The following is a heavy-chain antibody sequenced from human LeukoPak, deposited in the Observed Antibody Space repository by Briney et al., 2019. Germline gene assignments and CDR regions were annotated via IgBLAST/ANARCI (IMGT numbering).Heavy chain of an antibody. V-gene: IGHV3-23*01. CDR3: AKDRDEDGDYELVFDH. J-gene: IGHJ4*02. CDR2: FSSRGGST. D-gene: IGHD4-17*01. Sequence: GGSLRLSCSASGFTFTNYAMSWVRQAPGKGPEWVSTFSSRGGSTYCAVSVKGRFTLSRDNSKNTLYLQMDSLRGEDTAVYYCAKDRDEDGDYELVFDHWGQGTLVTVSS. CDR1: GFTFTNYA.